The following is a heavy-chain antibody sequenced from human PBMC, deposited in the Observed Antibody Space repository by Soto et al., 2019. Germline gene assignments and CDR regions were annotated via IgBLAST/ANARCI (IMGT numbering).Heavy chain of an antibody. D-gene: IGHD3-3*01. V-gene: IGHV3-23*01. J-gene: IGHJ4*02. CDR2: ISGSDGKT. Sequence: GGSLRLSCAASGFSFGSYALSWVRQAPGKGLEWVSTISGSDGKTFYADSVKGRFSISRDTSQNTLYLQMNSLRADETAIYYCARWSYLDYWGQGTRVTSPQ. CDR3: ARWSYLDY. CDR1: GFSFGSYA.